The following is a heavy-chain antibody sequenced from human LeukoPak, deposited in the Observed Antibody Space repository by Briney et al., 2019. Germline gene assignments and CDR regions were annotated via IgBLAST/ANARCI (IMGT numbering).Heavy chain of an antibody. Sequence: GGSLRLSCAASGFTFTNYWMHWVRQVSGKGLVWVSRINSDGSGTRYADFVKGRFTISRDNAKSTVYLQMNSLRTDDTAVYYCARDGMTYGRHFDYWGQGILVTVSS. J-gene: IGHJ4*02. D-gene: IGHD3-10*01. CDR2: INSDGSGT. CDR1: GFTFTNYW. V-gene: IGHV3-74*01. CDR3: ARDGMTYGRHFDY.